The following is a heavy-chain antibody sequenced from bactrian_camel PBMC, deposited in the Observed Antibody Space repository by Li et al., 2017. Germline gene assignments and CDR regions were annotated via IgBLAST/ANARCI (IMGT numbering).Heavy chain of an antibody. CDR3: APVIAGTVPDFGY. J-gene: IGHJ6*01. CDR1: GYTYSSYC. Sequence: HVQLVESGGGSVQVGGSLRLSCAASGYTYSSYCMGWFRQAPGKEREGVAAIDSDGSTSYADSVKGRFAISRDNAKNTLYLQLNSLKTEDTAMYYCAPVIAGTVPDFGYWGQGTQVTVS. D-gene: IGHD6*01. CDR2: IDSDGST. V-gene: IGHV3S26*01.